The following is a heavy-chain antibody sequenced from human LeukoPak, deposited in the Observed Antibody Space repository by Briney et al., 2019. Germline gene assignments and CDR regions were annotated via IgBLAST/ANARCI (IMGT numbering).Heavy chain of an antibody. D-gene: IGHD6-19*01. CDR1: GGTFSDYY. J-gene: IGHJ4*02. V-gene: IGHV4-34*01. CDR2: INHSGST. Sequence: SETLSLTCAVYGGTFSDYYWSWIRQPPGKGLEWIGEINHSGSTNYNPSLKSRVTISVDTSKNQFSLKLSSVTAADTAVYYCARGLWSSGWYGFDYWGQGTLVTVSS. CDR3: ARGLWSSGWYGFDY.